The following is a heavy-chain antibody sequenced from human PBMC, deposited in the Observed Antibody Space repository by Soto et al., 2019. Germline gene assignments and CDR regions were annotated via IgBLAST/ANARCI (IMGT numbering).Heavy chain of an antibody. V-gene: IGHV3-23*01. Sequence: GGSPRLSCAASGFTFSSYAMSWVRQAPGKGLEWVSAISGSGGSTYYADSVKGRFTISRDNSKNTLYLQMNSLRAEDTAVYYCAKNGRRLAVAGTSFDYWGQGTLVTVSS. J-gene: IGHJ4*02. CDR2: ISGSGGST. CDR1: GFTFSSYA. D-gene: IGHD6-19*01. CDR3: AKNGRRLAVAGTSFDY.